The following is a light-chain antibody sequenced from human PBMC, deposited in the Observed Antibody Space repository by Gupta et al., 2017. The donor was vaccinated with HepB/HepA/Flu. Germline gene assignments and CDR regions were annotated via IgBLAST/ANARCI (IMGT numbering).Light chain of an antibody. V-gene: IGKV4-1*01. CDR3: QHEHNPPFP. Sequence: DIVMTQSLDSLAVSLGERATINCKASQSVWGGHYNKNYLAWYQQKPGQSPKLLIYWGSTRESGVPDSFSGSGSGTDFTLTISSRQAEDVAVYYCQHEHNPPFPFGQGTKLDIK. J-gene: IGKJ2*01. CDR2: WGS. CDR1: QSVWGGHYNKNY.